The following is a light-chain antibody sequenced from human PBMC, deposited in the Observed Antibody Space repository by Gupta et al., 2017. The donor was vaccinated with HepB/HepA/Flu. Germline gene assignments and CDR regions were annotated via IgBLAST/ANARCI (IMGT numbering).Light chain of an antibody. CDR1: SGHSSYA. CDR3: QTWGTGIRV. CDR2: LNSDGSH. V-gene: IGLV4-69*01. J-gene: IGLJ3*02. Sequence: QLVLTQSPSASASLGASVKLTCTLISGHSSYAIAWHQQQPEKGPRYLMKLNSDGSHSKGDGIPDRFSGSFSGAERYLTISSLQSEDEADYYCQTWGTGIRVFGGGTKLTVL.